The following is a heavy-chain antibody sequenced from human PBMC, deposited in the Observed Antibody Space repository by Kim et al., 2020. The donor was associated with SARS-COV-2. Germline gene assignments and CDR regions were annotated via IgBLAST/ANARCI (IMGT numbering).Heavy chain of an antibody. V-gene: IGHV3-23*01. D-gene: IGHD2-2*01. CDR3: AKDWDIVVVPAAIGPYNWFDP. J-gene: IGHJ5*02. Sequence: FTISRDNSKNTLYLQMNSLRAEDTAVYYCAKDWDIVVVPAAIGPYNWFDPWGQGTLVTVSS.